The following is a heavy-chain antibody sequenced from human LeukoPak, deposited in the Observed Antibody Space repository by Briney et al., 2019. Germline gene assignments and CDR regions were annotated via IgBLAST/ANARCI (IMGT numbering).Heavy chain of an antibody. V-gene: IGHV3-64*01. Sequence: PGGSLRLSCAASGFTFSNYAMNWVRQAPGKGLEYVSGISRDGGTADYANSVKGRFTISRDNSKNTLYLQMGSLRAEDMAVYYCAREDRDRDAFDIWGQGTMVTVSS. D-gene: IGHD5-24*01. J-gene: IGHJ3*02. CDR2: ISRDGGTA. CDR3: AREDRDRDAFDI. CDR1: GFTFSNYA.